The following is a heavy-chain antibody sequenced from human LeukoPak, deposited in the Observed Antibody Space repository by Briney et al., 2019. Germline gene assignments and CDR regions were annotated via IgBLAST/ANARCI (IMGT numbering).Heavy chain of an antibody. J-gene: IGHJ4*02. CDR3: ARGFTYYYDSSGYYLDY. Sequence: GGSLGLSCAASGFTVSSNYMSWVRQAPGKGLEWVSVIYSGGSTYYADSVKGRFTISRDNSKNTLYLQMNSLRAEDTAVYYCARGFTYYYDSSGYYLDYWGQGTLVTVSS. V-gene: IGHV3-53*01. CDR2: IYSGGST. D-gene: IGHD3-22*01. CDR1: GFTVSSNY.